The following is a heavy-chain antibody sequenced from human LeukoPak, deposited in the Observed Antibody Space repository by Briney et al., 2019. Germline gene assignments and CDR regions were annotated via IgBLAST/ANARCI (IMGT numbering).Heavy chain of an antibody. CDR3: ARYNAAAGDY. CDR2: IKNDGSVT. D-gene: IGHD6-13*01. J-gene: IGHJ4*03. Sequence: PGGSLRLSCAASGFTFSSYWMQWVRQAPGKGLVWVSRIKNDGSVTNYADSVKGRYTISRDNAKNTLYLQMNSLRAEDTAVYYCARYNAAAGDYWGQGTTVTVSS. V-gene: IGHV3-74*01. CDR1: GFTFSSYW.